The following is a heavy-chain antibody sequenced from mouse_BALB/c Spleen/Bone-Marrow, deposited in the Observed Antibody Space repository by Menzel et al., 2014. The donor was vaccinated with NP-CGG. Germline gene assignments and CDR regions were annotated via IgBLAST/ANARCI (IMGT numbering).Heavy chain of an antibody. CDR3: ARDPLYYYA. CDR1: GFTFSSYG. CDR2: INSNGGST. D-gene: IGHD1-1*01. J-gene: IGHJ3*01. Sequence: EVKVVESGGGLVQPGGSLKLSCAASGFTFSSYGMSWVRQTPDKRLELVATINSNGGSTYYPDSVKGRFTISRDNAKNTLYLQMSSLKSEDTAMYYCARDPLYYYAWGQGTLVTASA. V-gene: IGHV5-6-3*01.